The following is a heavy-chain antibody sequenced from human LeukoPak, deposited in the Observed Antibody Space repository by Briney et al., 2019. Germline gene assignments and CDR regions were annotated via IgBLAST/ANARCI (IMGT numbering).Heavy chain of an antibody. Sequence: SETLSLTCAVYGGSLSGYYWSWIRQPPGKGLEWIGEINHSGSTNYNPSLKSRVTISVDTSKNQFSLKLSSVTAADTAVYYCARRSTGRGWFDPWGQGTLVTVSS. V-gene: IGHV4-34*01. CDR2: INHSGST. J-gene: IGHJ5*02. CDR3: ARRSTGRGWFDP. CDR1: GGSLSGYY. D-gene: IGHD5/OR15-5a*01.